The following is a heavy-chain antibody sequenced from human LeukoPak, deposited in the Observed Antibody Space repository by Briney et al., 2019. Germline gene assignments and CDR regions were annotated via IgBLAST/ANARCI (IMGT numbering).Heavy chain of an antibody. CDR3: AKVVDYYDSLDYFDY. D-gene: IGHD3-22*01. Sequence: GGSLRLSCAASGFTFSNYGVSWVRQAPGKGLEWVSAMSGSGGHMYYTDSVKGRFTISRDNSKNTLYLQMNSLRAEDTAVYYCAKVVDYYDSLDYFDYWGQGTLVTVSS. CDR1: GFTFSNYG. V-gene: IGHV3-23*01. CDR2: MSGSGGHM. J-gene: IGHJ4*02.